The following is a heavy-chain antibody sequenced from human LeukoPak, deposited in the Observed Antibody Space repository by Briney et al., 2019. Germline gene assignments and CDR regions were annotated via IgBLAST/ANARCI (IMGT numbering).Heavy chain of an antibody. Sequence: ETLSLTCTVSGGSITNYYWSWIRQPPGKGLEWIGYIYYSGSTNYNPSLKSRVTISVDTSTNQFSLKLSSVTAADTAVYFCARGGRLLGKFDYWGQGTLVTVSS. CDR3: ARGGRLLGKFDY. V-gene: IGHV4-59*01. CDR1: GGSITNYY. J-gene: IGHJ4*02. D-gene: IGHD3-22*01. CDR2: IYYSGST.